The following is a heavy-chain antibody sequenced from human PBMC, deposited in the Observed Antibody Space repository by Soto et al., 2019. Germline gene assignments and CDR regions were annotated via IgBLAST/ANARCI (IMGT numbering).Heavy chain of an antibody. D-gene: IGHD3-3*02. CDR3: TTDQPSQRVSVVGLAIVVHGGDDY. CDR1: GFTSTNAW. V-gene: IGHV3-15*01. J-gene: IGHJ4*02. CDR2: IKSKTDGGTT. Sequence: VQLVESGGGLVKPGGSLRLSCAASGFTSTNAWMNWVRQAPGKGLEWVGRIKSKTDGGTTDYAAPVKGIFTISRDDSRTSVHLQMNNLTTENTAVYYFTTDQPSQRVSVVGLAIVVHGGDDYWVQGTLVTGSS.